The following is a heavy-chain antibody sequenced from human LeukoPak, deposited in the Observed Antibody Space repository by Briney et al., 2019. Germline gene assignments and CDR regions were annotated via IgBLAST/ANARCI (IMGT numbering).Heavy chain of an antibody. V-gene: IGHV3-48*03. D-gene: IGHD3-10*02. CDR2: ISSSGSTI. CDR3: AELGITMIGGV. J-gene: IGHJ6*04. CDR1: GFTFSSYA. Sequence: GGSLRLSCAASGFTFSSYAMSWVRQAPGKGLEWVSAISSSGSTIYYADSVKGRFTISRDNAKNSLYLQMNSLRAEDTAVYYCAELGITMIGGVWGKGTTLTISS.